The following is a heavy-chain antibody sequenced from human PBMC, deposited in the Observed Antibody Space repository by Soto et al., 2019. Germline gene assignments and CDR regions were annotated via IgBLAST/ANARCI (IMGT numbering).Heavy chain of an antibody. CDR3: ARDPSIVLVPAATYYYYYYRMDV. V-gene: IGHV3-7*01. CDR2: IKQDGSEK. CDR1: GFTFSSYW. D-gene: IGHD2-2*01. Sequence: EVQLVESGGGLVQPGGSLRLSCAASGFTFSSYWMSWVRQAPGKGLEWVGNIKQDGSEKYYMDSVKGRFTISRENAKNSLYLQMNSLRAEDTAVYYCARDPSIVLVPAATYYYYYYRMDVWGQGTTVTVSS. J-gene: IGHJ6*02.